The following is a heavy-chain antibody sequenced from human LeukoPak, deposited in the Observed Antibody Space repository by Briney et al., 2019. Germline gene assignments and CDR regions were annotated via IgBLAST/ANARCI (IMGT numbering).Heavy chain of an antibody. CDR3: ARGLNSPWGYCSSTSCYILDY. Sequence: SETLSLTCAVYGGSFSGYYWSRIRQPPGKGLEWIGEINHSGSTNYNPSLKSRVTISVDTSKNQFSLKLSSVTAADTAVYYCARGLNSPWGYCSSTSCYILDYWGQGTLVTVSS. CDR2: INHSGST. J-gene: IGHJ4*02. CDR1: GGSFSGYY. D-gene: IGHD2-2*02. V-gene: IGHV4-34*01.